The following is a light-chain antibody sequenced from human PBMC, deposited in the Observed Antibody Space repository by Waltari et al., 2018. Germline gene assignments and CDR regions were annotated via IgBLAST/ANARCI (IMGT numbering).Light chain of an antibody. V-gene: IGLV2-8*01. J-gene: IGLJ2*01. Sequence: QSALTQPPSASGSPGQSVTISCTGTSSDVGGYNYVSWYRQHPGKAPELMIFEVSKRPSGVPDRFSGSKSGNTDSLTVSGLQAEDEADYYCSSYAGSNSFDVVFGGGTKLTVL. CDR2: EVS. CDR3: SSYAGSNSFDVV. CDR1: SSDVGGYNY.